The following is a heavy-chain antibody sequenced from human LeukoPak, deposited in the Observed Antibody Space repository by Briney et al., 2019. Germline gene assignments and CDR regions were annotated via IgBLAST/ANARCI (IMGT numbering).Heavy chain of an antibody. V-gene: IGHV4-59*01. CDR2: IYYSGST. D-gene: IGHD3-22*01. CDR3: ARGTDSSAYFDY. Sequence: SETLSLTCTVSGGSISSYYWSWIRQPPGKGLEWIGYIYYSGSTNYNSSLKSRVTISVDTSKNQFSLKLSSVTAADTAVYYCARGTDSSAYFDYWGQGTLVTVSS. CDR1: GGSISSYY. J-gene: IGHJ4*02.